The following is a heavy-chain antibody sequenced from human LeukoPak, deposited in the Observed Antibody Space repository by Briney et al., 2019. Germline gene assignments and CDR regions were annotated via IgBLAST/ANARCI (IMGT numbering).Heavy chain of an antibody. V-gene: IGHV4-34*01. CDR3: ARGRNYDFWSGRYYYYMDV. D-gene: IGHD3-3*01. Sequence: SETLSLTCAVYGGSFSGYYWSWIRQPPGKGLEWIGEINHSGSTNYNPPLKSRVTISVDTSKNQFSLKLSSVTAADTAVYYCARGRNYDFWSGRYYYYMDVWGKGTTVTVSS. J-gene: IGHJ6*03. CDR2: INHSGST. CDR1: GGSFSGYY.